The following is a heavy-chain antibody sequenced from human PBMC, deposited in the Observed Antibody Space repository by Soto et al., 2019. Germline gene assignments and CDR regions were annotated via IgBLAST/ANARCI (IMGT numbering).Heavy chain of an antibody. Sequence: ASVKVSCKASGGIFSSFTISWVRQAPGQGLEWLGGIIPIFDTPTYARNFQGRVTITADKSTNTVYMELSSLRSEDTAVYYCATHGATTMARGAMKHYYYVMDVWGQGTTVTVSS. CDR2: IIPIFDTP. V-gene: IGHV1-69*06. CDR3: ATHGATTMARGAMKHYYYVMDV. CDR1: GGIFSSFT. J-gene: IGHJ6*02. D-gene: IGHD3-10*01.